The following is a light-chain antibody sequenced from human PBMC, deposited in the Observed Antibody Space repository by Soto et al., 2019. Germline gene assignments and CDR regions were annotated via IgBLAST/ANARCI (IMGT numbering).Light chain of an antibody. CDR1: QSVGSI. CDR3: QQYKNWPPIT. J-gene: IGKJ5*01. CDR2: GAS. V-gene: IGKV3-15*01. Sequence: EIVITQSPATLSVSRGERATLSCRASQSVGSILAWYQQEPGQAPRLLIYGASTRATGIPARFSGSGSGTEFTLTISSLQSEDFAVYFCQQYKNWPPITLGQGTRLEIK.